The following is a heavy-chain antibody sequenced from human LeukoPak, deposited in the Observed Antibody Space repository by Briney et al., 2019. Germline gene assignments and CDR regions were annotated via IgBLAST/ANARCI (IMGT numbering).Heavy chain of an antibody. J-gene: IGHJ6*03. CDR3: ARVRYSGYGYYYYYYMDV. V-gene: IGHV3-21*01. CDR1: GFTLTSYT. CDR2: ISSSSSYI. Sequence: KPGGSLRLSCAASGFTLTSYTMNWVRQAPGKGLEWVSSISSSSSYIYYADSVKGRFTISRDNAKNSLYLQMNCLRAEDTAVYYCARVRYSGYGYYYYYYMDVWGKGTTVTISS. D-gene: IGHD5-12*01.